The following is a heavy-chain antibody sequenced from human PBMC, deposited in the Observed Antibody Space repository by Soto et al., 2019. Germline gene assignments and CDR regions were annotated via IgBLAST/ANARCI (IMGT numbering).Heavy chain of an antibody. CDR1: GGTFSSYA. CDR3: ARGSGSYPGGYFDY. Sequence: QVQLVKSGAEVKEPGSSVKVSCKASGGTFSSYAISWVRQAPGQGLEWMGGIIPIFGTANYAQKFQGRVTITADESASTAYMELSSLRSEDTAVYYCARGSGSYPGGYFDYWGQGNLVTVSS. V-gene: IGHV1-69*12. D-gene: IGHD1-26*01. CDR2: IIPIFGTA. J-gene: IGHJ4*02.